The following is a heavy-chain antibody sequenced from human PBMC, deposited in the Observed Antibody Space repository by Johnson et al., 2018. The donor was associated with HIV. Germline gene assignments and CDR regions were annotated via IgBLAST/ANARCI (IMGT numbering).Heavy chain of an antibody. CDR2: ISYDGSTK. CDR1: GITFSSYA. V-gene: IGHV3-30*04. D-gene: IGHD6-13*01. J-gene: IGHJ3*02. Sequence: QVQLVESGGGVVQPGRSLRLSCAASGITFSSYAMHWVRQAPGKGLEWVAVISYDGSTKYYADSVKGRFTISRDNSKNTLYLQMNSLRAEDTAVYYCARCHSPDAFDIWGQGTIVTVSS. CDR3: ARCHSPDAFDI.